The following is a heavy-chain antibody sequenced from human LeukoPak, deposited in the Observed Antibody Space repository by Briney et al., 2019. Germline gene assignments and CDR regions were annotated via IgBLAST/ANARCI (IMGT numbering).Heavy chain of an antibody. CDR1: GFTFSTYG. V-gene: IGHV3-23*01. CDR2: IGLSDDST. D-gene: IGHD7-27*01. Sequence: AGGSLRLSCAASGFTFSTYGMIWVRQAPGKGLECVSTIGLSDDSTNYADSVKGRFTVSRDNSKNTLYLLMNSLRAEDTARYYCARDPNWGSGYWGQGTLVTVSS. CDR3: ARDPNWGSGY. J-gene: IGHJ4*02.